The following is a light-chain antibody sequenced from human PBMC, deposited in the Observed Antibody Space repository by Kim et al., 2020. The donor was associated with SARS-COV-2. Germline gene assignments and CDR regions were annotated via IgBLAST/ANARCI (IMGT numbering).Light chain of an antibody. CDR2: DVN. Sequence: SALTQPASVSGSRGQSVTLSCTGSNSDIGDSKHVCWYQQHPGKAPKLIIYDVNNRPSGLSSRFSGSKSGNTASLTISGLQTEDEADYYCNSYTNSNTLVFGGGTKVTV. V-gene: IGLV2-14*01. CDR3: NSYTNSNTLV. J-gene: IGLJ3*02. CDR1: NSDIGDSKH.